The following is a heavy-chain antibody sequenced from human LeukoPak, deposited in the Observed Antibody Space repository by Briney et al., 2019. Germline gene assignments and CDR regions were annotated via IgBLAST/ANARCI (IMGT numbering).Heavy chain of an antibody. D-gene: IGHD6-13*01. Sequence: GGSLRLSCAASGFTFSSYAMHWVRQAPGKGLEWVAVISYDGSNKYYADSVKGRFTISRDNSKNTLYLQMNSLRAEDTAVYYCARASLAAAGTRWFDPWGQGTLVTVSS. CDR1: GFTFSSYA. V-gene: IGHV3-30-3*01. J-gene: IGHJ5*02. CDR2: ISYDGSNK. CDR3: ARASLAAAGTRWFDP.